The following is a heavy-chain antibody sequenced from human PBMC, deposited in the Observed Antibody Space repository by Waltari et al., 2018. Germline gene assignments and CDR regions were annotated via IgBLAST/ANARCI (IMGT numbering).Heavy chain of an antibody. CDR1: GGPFSSGA. Sequence: QVQLVQPGAEVRKPGSSVRISCKPAGGPFSSGAFSWVRQAPGQGLEWVGSVIPGFGTSSSAQRFQGRVSITADKSTTTIHMELNSLTSDDAAVYYCAKESGGYDHPYFDQWGQGTLVTVSS. J-gene: IGHJ4*02. V-gene: IGHV1-69*14. CDR3: AKESGGYDHPYFDQ. CDR2: VIPGFGTS. D-gene: IGHD5-12*01.